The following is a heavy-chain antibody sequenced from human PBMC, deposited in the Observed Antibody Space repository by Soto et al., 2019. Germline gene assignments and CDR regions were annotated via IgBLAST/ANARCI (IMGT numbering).Heavy chain of an antibody. CDR3: AADKSPYYYGSGSQYYYYYCYMDV. Sequence: SAKVPCKTSVLTYNSYAMQWIRQPRGQPVERLVWNVVRCGNTNYAQKIQERVTITRDMSTSTAYMELSSLRSEDTAVYYCAADKSPYYYGSGSQYYYYYCYMDVWGKGATVTVSS. CDR2: NVVRCGNT. CDR1: VLTYNSYA. J-gene: IGHJ6*03. D-gene: IGHD3-10*01. V-gene: IGHV1-58*02.